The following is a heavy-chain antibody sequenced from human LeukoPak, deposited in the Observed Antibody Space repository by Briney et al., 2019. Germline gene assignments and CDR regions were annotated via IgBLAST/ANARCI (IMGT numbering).Heavy chain of an antibody. CDR2: IYYSGST. J-gene: IGHJ5*02. CDR3: ARGTYGGVVVVVEAWFDP. V-gene: IGHV4-59*01. D-gene: IGHD2-15*01. Sequence: MTSETLSLTCTVSGGSISSYYWSWIRQPPGKGLEWIGYIYYSGSTNYNPSLKSRVTISVDTSKNQLSLKLSSVTAADTAVYYCARGTYGGVVVVVEAWFDPWGQGTLVTVSS. CDR1: GGSISSYY.